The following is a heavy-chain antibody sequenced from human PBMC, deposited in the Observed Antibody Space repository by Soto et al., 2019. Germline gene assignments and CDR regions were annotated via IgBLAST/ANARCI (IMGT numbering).Heavy chain of an antibody. CDR3: AKGAYYYDSSGLSY. CDR2: ISYDGSNK. D-gene: IGHD3-22*01. V-gene: IGHV3-30*18. J-gene: IGHJ4*02. Sequence: PGGSLRLSCAASGFTFSSYGMHWVRQAPGKGLEWVAVISYDGSNKYYADSVKGRFTISRDNSKNTLYLQMNSLRAEDMAVYYCAKGAYYYDSSGLSYWGQGTLVTVSS. CDR1: GFTFSSYG.